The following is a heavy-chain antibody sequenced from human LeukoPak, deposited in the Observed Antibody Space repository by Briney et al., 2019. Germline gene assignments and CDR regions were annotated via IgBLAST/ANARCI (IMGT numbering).Heavy chain of an antibody. V-gene: IGHV4-4*02. CDR3: ARERGRMTTVTTSYYYYYMDV. D-gene: IGHD4-17*01. Sequence: SETLSLTCAVSGGSISSSDWWSWIRQPPGKGLEWIGEIYHSGSTNYNPSLKSRVTISVDTSKNQFSLKLSSVTAADTAVYYCARERGRMTTVTTSYYYYYMDVWGKGTTVTVSS. J-gene: IGHJ6*03. CDR2: IYHSGST. CDR1: GGSISSSDW.